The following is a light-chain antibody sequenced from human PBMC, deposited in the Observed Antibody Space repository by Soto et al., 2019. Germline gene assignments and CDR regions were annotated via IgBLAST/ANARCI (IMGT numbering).Light chain of an antibody. CDR2: QVT. CDR1: SSDIGGYYY. V-gene: IGLV2-14*01. J-gene: IGLJ1*01. CDR3: TSYSSSDIFYV. Sequence: QSALTQPASVSGSPGQSITISCTGTSSDIGGYYYVSWYQHHPGKAPKLLIYQVTNRPSRVSNRFSGSKSGNTASLTISGLQADDEADYYCTSYSSSDIFYVFGTRTKLTVL.